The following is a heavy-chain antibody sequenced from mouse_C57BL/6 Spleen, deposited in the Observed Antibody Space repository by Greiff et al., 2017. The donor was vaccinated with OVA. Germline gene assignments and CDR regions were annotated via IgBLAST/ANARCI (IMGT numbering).Heavy chain of an antibody. Sequence: QVQLQQSGPELVKPGASVKISCKASGYAFSGSWMNWVQQRPGKGLEWIGRLYPGDGDTSYNGKFKGKATLTADKSSSTAYMQLSSLTSKDSAVYFCARERRLRNAMDYWGQGTSVTVSS. CDR2: LYPGDGDT. CDR1: GYAFSGSW. D-gene: IGHD2-2*01. V-gene: IGHV1-82*01. J-gene: IGHJ4*01. CDR3: ARERRLRNAMDY.